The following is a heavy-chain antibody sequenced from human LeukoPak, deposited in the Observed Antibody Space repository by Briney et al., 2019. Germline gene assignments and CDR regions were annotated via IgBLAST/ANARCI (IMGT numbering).Heavy chain of an antibody. CDR2: IYHSGST. CDR3: ASGNRLVRAFDY. CDR1: GYSISSGYY. V-gene: IGHV4-38-2*01. J-gene: IGHJ4*02. D-gene: IGHD2-8*02. Sequence: SETLSLTCAVSGYSISSGYYWGWIRPPPGKGLEWIGIIYHSGSTYYNPSLKRRVTISVDTSKNQFSLKLSSVTAADTAVYYCASGNRLVRAFDYWGQGTLVTVSS.